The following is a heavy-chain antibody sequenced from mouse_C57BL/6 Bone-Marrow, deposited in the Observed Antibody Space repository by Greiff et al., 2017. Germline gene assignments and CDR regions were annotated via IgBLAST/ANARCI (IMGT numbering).Heavy chain of an antibody. V-gene: IGHV1-50*01. J-gene: IGHJ1*03. D-gene: IGHD1-1*01. Sequence: QVQLQQPGAELVKPGASVKLSCKASGYTFTSYWMPWVKQRPGQGLEWIGEIDPSDSYTNYNQKFKGKATLTVDTSSSTAYMQLSSLTSEDSSVYYCARVITTVVARYFEVWGTGTTVTVSS. CDR1: GYTFTSYW. CDR3: ARVITTVVARYFEV. CDR2: IDPSDSYT.